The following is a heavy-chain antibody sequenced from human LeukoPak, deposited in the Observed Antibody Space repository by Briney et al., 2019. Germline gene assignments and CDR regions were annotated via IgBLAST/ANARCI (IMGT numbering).Heavy chain of an antibody. CDR2: ISGISTFI. CDR3: ARSDPVVVLASAPSYFDF. CDR1: GFILSSYG. Sequence: SLTLSCPLSGFILSSYGMNWVRQAPGNGREWVSSISGISTFIYYTDSMKGRFSISRDNANSSLYLQINSLRDEDTAVYYCARSDPVVVLASAPSYFDFWGLGTLVTVSS. V-gene: IGHV3-21*01. J-gene: IGHJ4*02. D-gene: IGHD2-15*01.